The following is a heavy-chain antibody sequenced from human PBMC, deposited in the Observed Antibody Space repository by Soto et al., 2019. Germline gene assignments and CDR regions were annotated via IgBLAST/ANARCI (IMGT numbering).Heavy chain of an antibody. D-gene: IGHD1-7*01. J-gene: IGHJ6*03. CDR1: GFSFSHYC. CDR3: ARVPSNRDIWSYGVGGKYDYYYMDV. Sequence: EVQLVESGGGLVQPGGSLRLSCAASGFSFSHYCMSWVRQAPGKGLEWVANIKQDGSEKYYVDSVKGRFTISRDNAKNSMFPQMDSMRDEDTAVYYWARVPSNRDIWSYGVGGKYDYYYMDVWGKGTTVTVSS. V-gene: IGHV3-7*04. CDR2: IKQDGSEK.